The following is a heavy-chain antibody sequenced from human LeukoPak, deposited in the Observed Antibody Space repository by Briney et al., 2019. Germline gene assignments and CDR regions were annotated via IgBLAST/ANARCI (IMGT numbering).Heavy chain of an antibody. CDR2: ISSSGNTR. CDR3: AKVGNTGFLQDY. CDR1: GSTFSSYE. Sequence: GGSLRLSCAASGSTFSSYEMNWVRQAPGKGLEWISYISSSGNTRYYADSVKGRFTISRDNAKNSLYLQMNSLRAEDTAVYYCAKVGNTGFLQDYWGQGTLVTVSS. J-gene: IGHJ4*02. D-gene: IGHD3-3*01. V-gene: IGHV3-48*03.